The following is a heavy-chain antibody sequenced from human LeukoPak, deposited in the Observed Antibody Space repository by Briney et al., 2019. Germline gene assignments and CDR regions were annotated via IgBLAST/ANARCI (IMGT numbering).Heavy chain of an antibody. CDR3: AREGYCSSTSCPYYYYYGMDV. CDR1: GFTFSSYS. J-gene: IGHJ6*02. Sequence: GGSLRLSCAASGFTFSSYSMNWVRQAPGKGLEWVSSISSGSSYIYYADSVKGRFTISRDNAKNSLYLQMNSLRAEDTAVYYCAREGYCSSTSCPYYYYYGMDVWGQGTTVTVSS. D-gene: IGHD2-2*01. V-gene: IGHV3-21*01. CDR2: ISSGSSYI.